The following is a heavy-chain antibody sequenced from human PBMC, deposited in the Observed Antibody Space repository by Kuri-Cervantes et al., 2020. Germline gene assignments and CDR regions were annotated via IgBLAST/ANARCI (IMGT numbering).Heavy chain of an antibody. CDR3: ARDRGSSGYYPPWYFDL. V-gene: IGHV3-48*02. J-gene: IGHJ2*01. D-gene: IGHD3-22*01. CDR1: GFTFSSYG. Sequence: GGSLRLSCSASGFTFSSYGMHWVRQAPGKGLEWVSYISSSSTIYYADSVKGRFTISRDNAKNSLYLQMNSLRDEDTAVYYCARDRGSSGYYPPWYFDLWGRGTLVTVSS. CDR2: ISSSSTI.